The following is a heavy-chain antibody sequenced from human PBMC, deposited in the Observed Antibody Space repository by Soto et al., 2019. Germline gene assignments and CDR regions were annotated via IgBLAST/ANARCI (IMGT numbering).Heavy chain of an antibody. V-gene: IGHV3-9*01. D-gene: IGHD5-18*01. CDR2: ISWNSGSI. J-gene: IGHJ4*02. CDR1: GFTFDDYA. Sequence: GGSLRLSCAASGFTFDDYAMHWVRQAPGKGLKWVSGISWNSGSIGYADSVKGRFTISRDNAKNSLYLQMNSLRAEDTALYYCEKGDKAMVLYYLDYWGQGTLVTVSS. CDR3: EKGDKAMVLYYLDY.